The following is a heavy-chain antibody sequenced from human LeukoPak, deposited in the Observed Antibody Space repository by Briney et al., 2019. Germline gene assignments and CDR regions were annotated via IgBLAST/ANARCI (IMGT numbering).Heavy chain of an antibody. J-gene: IGHJ5*02. V-gene: IGHV1-8*01. D-gene: IGHD2-15*01. CDR1: GYTFTSYD. CDR3: ARGRYCSGGSCYGDWFDP. Sequence: GASVKVSCKASGYTFTSYDTNWVRQATGQGLEWMGWMNPNSGNTGYAQKFQGRVTMTRNTSISTAYMELSSLRSEDTAVYYCARGRYCSGGSCYGDWFDPWGQGTLVTVSS. CDR2: MNPNSGNT.